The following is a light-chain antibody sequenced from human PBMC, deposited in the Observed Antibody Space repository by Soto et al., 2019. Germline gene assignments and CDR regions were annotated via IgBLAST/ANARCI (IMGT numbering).Light chain of an antibody. CDR1: QSVIRY. J-gene: IGKJ1*01. V-gene: IGKV3-11*01. CDR2: DAS. Sequence: EIVLTQSPASLSLSPGESCGVCGRPSQSVIRYLAWYQQRPGQAPRLLIYDASYRATGIPARFSGSGSGTDFTLTISSLEPQDFAVYYCQQYGWSPTSFGEGTKVDIK. CDR3: QQYGWSPTS.